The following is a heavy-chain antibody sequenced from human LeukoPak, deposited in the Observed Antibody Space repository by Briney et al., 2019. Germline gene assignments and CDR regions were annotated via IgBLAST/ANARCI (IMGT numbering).Heavy chain of an antibody. J-gene: IGHJ5*02. D-gene: IGHD2-2*01. CDR1: GGSISSYY. CDR3: ARDIRERYCSSTSCPRGFDP. V-gene: IGHV4-4*07. Sequence: PSETLSLTCTVSGGSISSYYWSWIRQPAGKGLEWIGRIYTSGSTNYNPSLKSRVTMSADTSKNQFSLKLSSVTAADTAVYYCARDIRERYCSSTSCPRGFDPWGQGTLVTVSS. CDR2: IYTSGST.